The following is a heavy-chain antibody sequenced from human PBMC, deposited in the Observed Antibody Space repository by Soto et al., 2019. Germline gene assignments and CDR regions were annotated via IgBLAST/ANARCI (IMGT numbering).Heavy chain of an antibody. V-gene: IGHV1-2*04. Sequence: ASVKVSCKASGYTFTGYYMHWVRQAPGQGLEWMGWINPNSGGTNYAQKFQGWVTMTRDTSISTTYMELSRLRSDDTAVYYCARVSDMIVAYYFDYWGQGPLVTVSS. CDR1: GYTFTGYY. D-gene: IGHD3-22*01. J-gene: IGHJ4*02. CDR3: ARVSDMIVAYYFDY. CDR2: INPNSGGT.